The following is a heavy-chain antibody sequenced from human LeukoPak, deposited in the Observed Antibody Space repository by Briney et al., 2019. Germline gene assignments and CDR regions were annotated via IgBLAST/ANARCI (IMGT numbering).Heavy chain of an antibody. CDR3: ARVYVVSGHYVMDV. D-gene: IGHD2-15*01. V-gene: IGHV3-7*05. Sequence: GGSLRLSCAASGFTFSSYWMSWVRQVPGKGLEWVANIKQDGSEKYYVDSVKGRFTISRDNAKNSLYLQMNSLRAEDTAVYYCARVYVVSGHYVMDVWGQGTTVTVPS. CDR2: IKQDGSEK. J-gene: IGHJ6*02. CDR1: GFTFSSYW.